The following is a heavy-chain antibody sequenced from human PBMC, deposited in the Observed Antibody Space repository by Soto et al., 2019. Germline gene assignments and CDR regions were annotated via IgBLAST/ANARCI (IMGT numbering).Heavy chain of an antibody. Sequence: EVQLLESGGGLVQPGGSLRLSCAASGFTFSSYAMSWVRQAPGKGLEWVSAISGSGGITYYPNSVKGRFTISRDNSKNTLYLQMNSLRAEDTAVYYCAKDSLNDFWSGYYPFDYWGQGTLVTVSS. D-gene: IGHD3-3*01. CDR3: AKDSLNDFWSGYYPFDY. J-gene: IGHJ4*02. CDR1: GFTFSSYA. CDR2: ISGSGGIT. V-gene: IGHV3-23*01.